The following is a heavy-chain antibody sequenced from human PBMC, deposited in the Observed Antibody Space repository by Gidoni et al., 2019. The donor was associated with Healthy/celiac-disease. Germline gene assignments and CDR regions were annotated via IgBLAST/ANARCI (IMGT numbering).Heavy chain of an antibody. CDR2: TYYRSKWYN. J-gene: IGHJ6*02. Sequence: QVQLQQSGPGLVKPSQTLSLTCAISGDSVSSNSAAWNWIRQSPSRGLEWLGRTYYRSKWYNDYAVSVKSRITINPDTSKNQFSLQLNSVTPEDTAVYYCARGLYYYDSSGYYFYYYGMDVWGQGTTVTVSS. D-gene: IGHD3-22*01. CDR1: GDSVSSNSAA. CDR3: ARGLYYYDSSGYYFYYYGMDV. V-gene: IGHV6-1*01.